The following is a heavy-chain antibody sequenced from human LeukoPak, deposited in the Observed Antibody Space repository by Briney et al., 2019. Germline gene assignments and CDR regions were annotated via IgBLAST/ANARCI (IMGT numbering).Heavy chain of an antibody. Sequence: GSLRLSCAASGFAFSIYSMNWVRQAPGKGLEWVSSIGGTSSSLYYAESVKGRFTISRDDSKNTFYLQMNSLRAEDTAVYHCGKEGGLYDSGGYFDYWGQGALVTVSS. D-gene: IGHD3-3*01. CDR1: GFAFSIYS. CDR3: GKEGGLYDSGGYFDY. J-gene: IGHJ4*02. V-gene: IGHV3-21*04. CDR2: IGGTSSSL.